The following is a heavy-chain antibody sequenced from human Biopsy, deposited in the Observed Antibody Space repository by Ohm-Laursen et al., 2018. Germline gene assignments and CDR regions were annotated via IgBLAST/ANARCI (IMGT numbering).Heavy chain of an antibody. CDR1: GGTFSSHA. CDR2: TSGYNDDT. V-gene: IGHV1-18*01. Sequence: ASVKVSCKTSGGTFSSHAISWVRQAPGQGLEWMGWTSGYNDDTNYAQKFQGRLTMTTDTSTSTAYMELRSLRSDDTAVYFCARDYEVYAKTDCFDPWGQGTLVTVSS. CDR3: ARDYEVYAKTDCFDP. D-gene: IGHD2-8*01. J-gene: IGHJ5*02.